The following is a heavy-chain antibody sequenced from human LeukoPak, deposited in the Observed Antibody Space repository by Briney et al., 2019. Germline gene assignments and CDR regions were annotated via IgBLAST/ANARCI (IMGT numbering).Heavy chain of an antibody. D-gene: IGHD4/OR15-4a*01. V-gene: IGHV3-53*01. CDR1: GFTVRSNY. CDR2: IYSDNT. CDR3: ARRAGAYSHPYDY. J-gene: IGHJ4*02. Sequence: GGSLRLSCAASGFTVRSNYMSWVRQAPGKGLGWVSFIYSDNTHYSDSVKGRFTISRDNSKNTLYLQMNSLRAEDTAVYYCARRAGAYSHPYDYWGQGTLVTVSS.